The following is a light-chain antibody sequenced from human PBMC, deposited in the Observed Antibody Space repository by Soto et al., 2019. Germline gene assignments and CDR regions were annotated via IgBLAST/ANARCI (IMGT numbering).Light chain of an antibody. CDR2: EVS. J-gene: IGLJ3*02. CDR3: ISYTSSSTWV. V-gene: IGLV2-14*01. Sequence: QSALTQPASVSGSPGQSITISCTGTSSDVGGYNYVSWYQLHPGTAPKLMIYEVSNRPSGVSDRFSGSRSGNTASLTISGLQAEDESDYYCISYTSSSTWVFGGGTKLTVL. CDR1: SSDVGGYNY.